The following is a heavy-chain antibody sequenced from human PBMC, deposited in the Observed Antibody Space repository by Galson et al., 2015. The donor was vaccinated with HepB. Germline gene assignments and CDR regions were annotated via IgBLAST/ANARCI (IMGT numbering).Heavy chain of an antibody. J-gene: IGHJ5*02. D-gene: IGHD3-16*01. V-gene: IGHV1-18*01. CDR2: ISAYNANT. CDR1: GYTFTSYP. CDR3: ARDTSLGWFDP. Sequence: SVKVSCKASGYTFTSYPINWVRQAPGQGLEWMGWISAYNANTNYAREFQGRVTMTRDTSTSTAYMELRSLTSDDTAVYYCARDTSLGWFDPWGQGTLVTVSS.